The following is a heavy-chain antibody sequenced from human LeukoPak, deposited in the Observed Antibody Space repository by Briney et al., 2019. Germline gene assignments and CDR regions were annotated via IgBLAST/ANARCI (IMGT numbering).Heavy chain of an antibody. D-gene: IGHD4-17*01. CDR1: GFTFSDYY. CDR2: ISSSSSYT. V-gene: IGHV3-11*06. J-gene: IGHJ4*02. Sequence: GGSLRLSCAASGFTFSDYYMSWIRQAPGKGLEWVSYISSSSSYTDYADSVKGRFTISRDNAKNSLYLQMNSLRAEDTAVYYCARGRDYGDPGDYWGQGTLVTVSS. CDR3: ARGRDYGDPGDY.